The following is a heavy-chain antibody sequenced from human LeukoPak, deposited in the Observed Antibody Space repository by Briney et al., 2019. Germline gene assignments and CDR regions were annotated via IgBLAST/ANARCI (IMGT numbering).Heavy chain of an antibody. V-gene: IGHV4-34*01. CDR1: GGSFSGYY. Sequence: SETLSLTCAVYGGSFSGYYWSWIRQPPGKGLEWIGEINHSGSTNYNPSLKSRVTISVDTSKNQFSLKLSSVTAADTAVYYCARRTIQLWLRRFDYWGQGTLVTVSS. D-gene: IGHD5-18*01. CDR2: INHSGST. CDR3: ARRTIQLWLRRFDY. J-gene: IGHJ4*02.